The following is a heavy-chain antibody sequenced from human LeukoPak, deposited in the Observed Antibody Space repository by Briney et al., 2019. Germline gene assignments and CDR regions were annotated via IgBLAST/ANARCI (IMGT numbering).Heavy chain of an antibody. J-gene: IGHJ4*02. CDR2: MYYSGIT. CDR3: GGADFGAKSFDS. D-gene: IGHD4-23*01. V-gene: IGHV4-59*01. Sequence: SETLSLTCTVSGGSIDSSYWSWIRQPPGKGLEWIGYMYYSGITNYNPSLKNRVTMSLDTSKNQFSLILSSVAAADTAVYYCGGADFGAKSFDSWGQGTLVAVSS. CDR1: GGSIDSSY.